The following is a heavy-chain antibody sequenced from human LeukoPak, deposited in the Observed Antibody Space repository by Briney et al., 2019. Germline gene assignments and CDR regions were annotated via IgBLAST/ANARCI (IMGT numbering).Heavy chain of an antibody. D-gene: IGHD3-16*01. V-gene: IGHV3-48*03. CDR2: ITSSGSTI. Sequence: PGGSLRLSCAASGFSFSRSEMNWVRQAPGKGLEWVSYITSSGSTISYADSVKGRFTISRDNAKNSLFLQMNSLRAEDTAVYYCARRGGGSSRLFEYWGQGALVTVSS. CDR3: ARRGGGSSRLFEY. J-gene: IGHJ4*02. CDR1: GFSFSRSE.